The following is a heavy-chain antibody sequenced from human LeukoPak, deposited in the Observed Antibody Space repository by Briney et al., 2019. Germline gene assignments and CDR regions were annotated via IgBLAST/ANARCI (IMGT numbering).Heavy chain of an antibody. D-gene: IGHD4-23*01. V-gene: IGHV3-30*04. CDR1: GFTFSSYA. CDR2: ISYDGSNK. CDR3: ARPQTTVVLGAAAFDI. Sequence: GGSLRLSCAASGFTFSSYAMHWVRQAPGKGLEWVAVISYDGSNKYYADSVKGRFTISRDNSKNTLYLQMNSLGAEDTAVYYCARPQTTVVLGAAAFDIWGQGTMVTVSS. J-gene: IGHJ3*02.